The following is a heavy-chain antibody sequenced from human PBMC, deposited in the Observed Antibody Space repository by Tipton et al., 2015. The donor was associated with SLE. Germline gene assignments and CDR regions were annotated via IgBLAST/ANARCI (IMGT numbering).Heavy chain of an antibody. Sequence: TLSLTCTVSGGSISSHYWSWIRQPPGKGLEWIGYIYYSGSTNYNPSLKSRVTISVDTSKNQFSLKLSSVTAADTAVYYCASVSGYSYGLLDYWGQGTMVTVSS. J-gene: IGHJ4*02. CDR1: GGSISSHY. V-gene: IGHV4-59*11. D-gene: IGHD5-18*01. CDR2: IYYSGST. CDR3: ASVSGYSYGLLDY.